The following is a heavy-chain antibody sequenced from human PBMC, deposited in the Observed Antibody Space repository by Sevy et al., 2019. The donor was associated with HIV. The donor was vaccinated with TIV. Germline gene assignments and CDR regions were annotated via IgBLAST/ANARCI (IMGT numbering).Heavy chain of an antibody. CDR3: AKDFTGYNGMDV. J-gene: IGHJ6*02. CDR1: GIIFTTSG. D-gene: IGHD1-1*01. V-gene: IGHV3-30*18. Sequence: EGSLRLSCAVSGIIFTTSGMHWVRQAPGKELEWVAVIAYDGRNKFYGDSVKGRFTISRDNSKNILYLQMNSLRVEDTAVYYCAKDFTGYNGMDVWGQGTMVTVSS. CDR2: IAYDGRNK.